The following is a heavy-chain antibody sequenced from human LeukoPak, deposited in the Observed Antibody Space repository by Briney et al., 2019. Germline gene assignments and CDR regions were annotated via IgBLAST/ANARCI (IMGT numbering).Heavy chain of an antibody. CDR1: GFTFSSYA. V-gene: IGHV3-23*01. D-gene: IGHD2-15*01. Sequence: QPGGSLRLSCASPGFTFSSYAMTWVRQAPGKGLEWVSLISGSGDNTYYADSVKGRFTISRDNSKNTLHLQMSSLRAEDTAVYYCAKVYDPYCSGGSCYSHYWYFDLWGRGSLVTVSS. CDR2: ISGSGDNT. J-gene: IGHJ2*01. CDR3: AKVYDPYCSGGSCYSHYWYFDL.